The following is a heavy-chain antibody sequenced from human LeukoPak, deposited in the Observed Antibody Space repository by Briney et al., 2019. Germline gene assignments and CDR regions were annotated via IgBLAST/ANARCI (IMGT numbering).Heavy chain of an antibody. D-gene: IGHD6-13*01. V-gene: IGHV3-23*01. Sequence: GGFLRLSCAASGFTVNSYAKSWVRQGPGKGLEWVSTISGSGDNTYYADSVKGRFTISRDNSKNTLYVQMNSLRGEDTAVYYCARGMMVSSSWNYYYYGMHVWGQGTTVTVSS. J-gene: IGHJ6*02. CDR3: ARGMMVSSSWNYYYYGMHV. CDR2: ISGSGDNT. CDR1: GFTVNSYA.